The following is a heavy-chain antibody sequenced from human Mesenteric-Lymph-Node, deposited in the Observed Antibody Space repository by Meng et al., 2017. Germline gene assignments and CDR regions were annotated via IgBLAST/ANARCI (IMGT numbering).Heavy chain of an antibody. V-gene: IGHV4-4*02. CDR3: GRDQGRELINH. J-gene: IGHJ4*02. CDR1: GDSISSDIW. D-gene: IGHD1-7*01. Sequence: HVQLQESGPGLVKPSQTLSLTCTVSGDSISSDIWWSWVRQPPGKRLEWIGEVYHRGDTNYNPSLKSRVDISVDKSKNQFYLSLFSVTAADTAVYYCGRDQGRELINHWGQGTLVTVSS. CDR2: VYHRGDT.